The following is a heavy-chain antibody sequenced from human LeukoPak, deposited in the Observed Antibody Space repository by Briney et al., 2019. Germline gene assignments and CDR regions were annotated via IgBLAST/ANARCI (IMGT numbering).Heavy chain of an antibody. D-gene: IGHD2-21*01. CDR3: AREYSGIDY. V-gene: IGHV3-48*02. CDR2: ISGSSSAT. Sequence: GGSLRLSCAASGFSFSSYNMNWVRQAPGKGLEWVSYISGSSSATDYADSVKGRFTISRDNAKNSLYLQMHSQRDEDTAVYYCAREYSGIDYWGQGTLVTVSS. CDR1: GFSFSSYN. J-gene: IGHJ4*02.